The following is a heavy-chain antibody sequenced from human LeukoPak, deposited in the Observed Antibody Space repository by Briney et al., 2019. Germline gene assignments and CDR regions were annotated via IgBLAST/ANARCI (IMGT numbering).Heavy chain of an antibody. CDR2: IQSKTDGGTT. Sequence: GGSLRLSCAASGFTFTNAWMSWVRQAPGKGLEWVGRIQSKTDGGTTDYGAPVKGRFTISRDDSKNTLYLQMNSLKTEDTAVYYCTTEYFLEWFYNWFDPWGQGTLVTVSS. CDR1: GFTFTNAW. D-gene: IGHD3-3*01. V-gene: IGHV3-15*01. J-gene: IGHJ5*02. CDR3: TTEYFLEWFYNWFDP.